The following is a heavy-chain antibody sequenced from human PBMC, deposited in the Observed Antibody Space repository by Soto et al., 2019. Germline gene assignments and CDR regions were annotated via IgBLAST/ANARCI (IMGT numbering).Heavy chain of an antibody. V-gene: IGHV1-18*01. Sequence: QVQLVQSGAEVKKPGASVKVSCEASGYTFSSYGISWVRQAPGQGFEWMGWISGYNSITRYAQKFQGRVTMTTDTSTRTAYMELRSLRSDDTAVYYCARAFGSTGYWGHGPLVTVSS. CDR2: ISGYNSIT. D-gene: IGHD6-13*01. J-gene: IGHJ4*01. CDR3: ARAFGSTGY. CDR1: GYTFSSYG.